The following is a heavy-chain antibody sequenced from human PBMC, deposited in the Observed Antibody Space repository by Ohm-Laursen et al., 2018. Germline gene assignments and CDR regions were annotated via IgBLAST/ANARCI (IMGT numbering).Heavy chain of an antibody. Sequence: TLSLTCAVYGGSFSGYYWNWIRQPPGKGLEWIGEINHSRSTKYNSSFKSRVTISVDTSKNQFSLKLSSVTAADTAVYYCARGPPANGYYQKGMDVWGQGTTVTVSS. D-gene: IGHD2-2*01. CDR1: GGSFSGYY. CDR3: ARGPPANGYYQKGMDV. CDR2: INHSRST. J-gene: IGHJ6*02. V-gene: IGHV4-34*01.